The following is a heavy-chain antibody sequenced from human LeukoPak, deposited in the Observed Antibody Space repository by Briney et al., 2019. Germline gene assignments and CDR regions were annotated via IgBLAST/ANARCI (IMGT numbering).Heavy chain of an antibody. CDR1: GYSFVFLG. CDR2: IDSHNGHR. Sequence: ASVKVSREFSGYSFVFLGVSWVTDAPGQGLEWMGWIDSHNGHRNYADEFQERVTMPRHTSTPTPYMALRSVSSDDAAVYYCARAVGGSLYGDFDFWGQGTLVTVSA. CDR3: ARAVGGSLYGDFDF. V-gene: IGHV1-18*01. D-gene: IGHD1-26*01. J-gene: IGHJ4*02.